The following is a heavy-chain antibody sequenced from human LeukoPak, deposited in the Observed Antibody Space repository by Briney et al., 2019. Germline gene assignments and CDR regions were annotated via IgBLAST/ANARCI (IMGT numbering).Heavy chain of an antibody. J-gene: IGHJ3*02. CDR1: GGSISSCY. V-gene: IGHV4-59*01. CDR3: ARDPTMIGLGDAFDI. CDR2: IYYSGST. Sequence: TPSETLSLTCTVAGGSISSCYGSWVRQHPGKGREWLGYIYYSGSTNYNPSLKSRVPISVDTSKNQFSLKLSSVTAADTAVYYCARDPTMIGLGDAFDIWGQGTMVTVSS. D-gene: IGHD3-22*01.